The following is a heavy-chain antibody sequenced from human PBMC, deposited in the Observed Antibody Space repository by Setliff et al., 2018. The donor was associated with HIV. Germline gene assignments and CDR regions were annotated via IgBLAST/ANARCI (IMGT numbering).Heavy chain of an antibody. CDR3: AGCITGTTHWFDP. CDR1: GGSISSHY. Sequence: PSETLSLTCTVSGGSISSHYWSWIRQPPGKRLEWIGYIYYSGGTNYNPSPKRRVTISVDTSKNQFSLKLSSVTAADTAVYYCAGCITGTTHWFDPWGQGTLVTVSS. J-gene: IGHJ5*02. D-gene: IGHD1-20*01. V-gene: IGHV4-59*11. CDR2: IYYSGGT.